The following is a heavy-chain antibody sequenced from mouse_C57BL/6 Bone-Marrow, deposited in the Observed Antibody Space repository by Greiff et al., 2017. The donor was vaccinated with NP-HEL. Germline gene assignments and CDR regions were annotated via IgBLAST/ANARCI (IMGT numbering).Heavy chain of an antibody. CDR2: IDPATGGT. J-gene: IGHJ3*01. CDR1: GYTFTDYE. D-gene: IGHD2-4*01. CDR3: TSYDYDGAWFAY. Sequence: VQLQQPGAELVRPGASVTLSCKASGYTFTDYEMHWVKQTPVHGLEWIGAIDPATGGTAYNQKFKGKAILTADKSSSTAYMELRSLTSEDSAVYYCTSYDYDGAWFAYWGQGTLVTVSA. V-gene: IGHV1-15*01.